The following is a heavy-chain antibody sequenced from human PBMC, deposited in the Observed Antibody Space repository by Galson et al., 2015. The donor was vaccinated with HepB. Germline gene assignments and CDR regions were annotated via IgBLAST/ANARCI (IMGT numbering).Heavy chain of an antibody. Sequence: SETLSLTCTVSGGSISSYYWSWIRQPPGKGLEWIGYIYYSGSTNYNPSLKSRVTISVDTSKNQFSLKLSSVTAADTAVYYCARGRVGYCSGGSCYVSRSGPSKATPNWYFDLWGRGTLVTVSS. CDR1: GGSISSYY. CDR2: IYYSGST. CDR3: ARGRVGYCSGGSCYVSRSGPSKATPNWYFDL. D-gene: IGHD2-15*01. V-gene: IGHV4-59*01. J-gene: IGHJ2*01.